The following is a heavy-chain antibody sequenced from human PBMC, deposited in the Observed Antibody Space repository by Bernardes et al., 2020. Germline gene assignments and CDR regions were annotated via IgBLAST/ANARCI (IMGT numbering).Heavy chain of an antibody. V-gene: IGHV1-69*04. CDR2: IISLFGIT. D-gene: IGHD2-15*01. Sequence: SVKVSCKSPGGTPSRYAISWVRQAPGQGLEWMGRIISLFGITNYAEKLQGRVTITADKSTSTAYMELRSLRSDDTAVYYCVRVGYCSGGTCSGAVDIWGQGTMVTVSA. CDR1: GGTPSRYA. CDR3: VRVGYCSGGTCSGAVDI. J-gene: IGHJ3*02.